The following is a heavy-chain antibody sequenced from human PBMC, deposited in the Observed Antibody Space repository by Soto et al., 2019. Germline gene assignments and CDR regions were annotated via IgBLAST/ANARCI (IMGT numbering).Heavy chain of an antibody. CDR3: ARVTLKAGNWFDP. V-gene: IGHV1-2*02. CDR1: AYTFTDYF. J-gene: IGHJ5*02. CDR2: INPNSRGT. Sequence: SGKVSCEASAYTFTDYFVHWVRQAPGQGFEWMGWINPNSRGTNYAQKFQGRVTMTRETSNSTAYMELRGLTSDDTAVYYCARVTLKAGNWFDPWGQGTLVTVSS.